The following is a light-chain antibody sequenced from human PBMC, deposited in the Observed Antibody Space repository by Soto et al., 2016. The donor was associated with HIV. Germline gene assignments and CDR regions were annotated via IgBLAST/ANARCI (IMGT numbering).Light chain of an antibody. CDR1: QGISSY. V-gene: IGKV1-8*01. Sequence: AIRMTQSPSSFSASTGDRVTITCRASQGISSYLAWYMQKSGKAPELLIYAASTLQSGVPSRFSGSGSGPDFTLTISSLQPEDFATYYCQQANSFPFTFGPGTKVEIK. CDR2: AAS. J-gene: IGKJ3*01. CDR3: QQANSFPFT.